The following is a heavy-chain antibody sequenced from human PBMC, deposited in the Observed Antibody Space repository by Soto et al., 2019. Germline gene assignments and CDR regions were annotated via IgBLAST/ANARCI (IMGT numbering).Heavy chain of an antibody. Sequence: PSETLSLTCAVYGGSFSGHYWSWIRQPPGKGLEWIGEVDHTGSTNYNPSLTGRVTISVDRSKNQFSLKLSSVTAADTAVYYSARVHSSGWYAGYWGRGTLVPVSS. CDR3: ARVHSSGWYAGY. V-gene: IGHV4-34*01. D-gene: IGHD6-19*01. J-gene: IGHJ4*02. CDR2: VDHTGST. CDR1: GGSFSGHY.